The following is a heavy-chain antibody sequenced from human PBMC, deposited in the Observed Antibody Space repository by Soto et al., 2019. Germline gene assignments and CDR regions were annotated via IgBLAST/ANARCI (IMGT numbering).Heavy chain of an antibody. CDR3: ARVNPRWQFGFDI. D-gene: IGHD3-16*01. Sequence: GGFLRLSCAASGFTFSDHCRDWVRQAPGTGLEWVGRARNRANSYTTDYAASVRGRFTISRDDSQNSVYLQMDSLKTEDTAVYYCARVNPRWQFGFDIWGQGTMVTVSS. CDR1: GFTFSDHC. V-gene: IGHV3-72*01. CDR2: ARNRANSYTT. J-gene: IGHJ3*02.